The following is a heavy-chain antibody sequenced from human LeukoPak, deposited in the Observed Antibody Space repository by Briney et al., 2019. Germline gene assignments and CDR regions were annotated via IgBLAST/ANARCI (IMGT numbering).Heavy chain of an antibody. CDR2: ISYDGSNK. CDR3: AKEGDYDYVWGKPSYFDY. D-gene: IGHD3-16*01. V-gene: IGHV3-30*18. CDR1: GFTFSIYG. J-gene: IGHJ4*02. Sequence: PGGSLRLSYAASGFTFSIYGMHWVRQAPGKGLEWVAVISYDGSNKYYADSVKGRFTISRDNSKNTLYLQMNSLRAEDTAVYYCAKEGDYDYVWGKPSYFDYWGQGTLVTVSS.